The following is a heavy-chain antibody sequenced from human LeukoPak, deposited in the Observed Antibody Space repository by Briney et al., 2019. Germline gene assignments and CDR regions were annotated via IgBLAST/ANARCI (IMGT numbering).Heavy chain of an antibody. Sequence: ESGPTLVNPTETLTLTCTVSGLSLNNARLGISWIRRPPGKALEWVAHIFSNDEKSYSPSLKTRLTISKDTSKSQVVLSMTNMDPVDTGTYFCARLYFGESFYDYWGHGTLVSVSS. CDR1: GLSLNNARLG. CDR2: IFSNDEK. J-gene: IGHJ4*01. D-gene: IGHD3-10*01. CDR3: ARLYFGESFYDY. V-gene: IGHV2-26*01.